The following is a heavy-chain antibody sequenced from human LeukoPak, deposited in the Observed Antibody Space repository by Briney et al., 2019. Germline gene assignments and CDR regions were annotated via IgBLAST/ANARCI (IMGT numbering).Heavy chain of an antibody. CDR1: GFTFSNYG. CDR2: ISGSGGTT. D-gene: IGHD6-19*01. J-gene: IGHJ4*02. V-gene: IGHV3-23*01. CDR3: AKDPLPGIVVAGRDY. Sequence: PGGSLRLSCAASGFTFSNYGMSWVRQAPGKGLEWISAISGSGGTTYYADSVKGQFTISRDNSNNTLYLQLNSLRVEDTAVYYCAKDPLPGIVVAGRDYWGQGTLVTVSS.